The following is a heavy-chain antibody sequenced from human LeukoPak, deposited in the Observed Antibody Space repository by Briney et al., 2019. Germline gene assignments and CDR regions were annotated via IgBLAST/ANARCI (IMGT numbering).Heavy chain of an antibody. Sequence: PGGSLRLSCAASGFTFSNYAMTWVRQAQGKGLQWVSAITGSGGSTYYAASVKGRFAISRDNSKNTLYLQMNSLRAEDTAVYYCATLMRGPTGYSGYGGEDYWGQGTLVTVSS. J-gene: IGHJ4*02. V-gene: IGHV3-23*01. CDR2: ITGSGGST. CDR1: GFTFSNYA. D-gene: IGHD5-12*01. CDR3: ATLMRGPTGYSGYGGEDY.